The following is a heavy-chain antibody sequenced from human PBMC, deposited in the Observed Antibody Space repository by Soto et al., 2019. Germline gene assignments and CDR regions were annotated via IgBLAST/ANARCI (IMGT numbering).Heavy chain of an antibody. CDR2: LDPSDSDT. J-gene: IGHJ4*02. V-gene: IGHV5-10-1*01. CDR1: GYSFTSYY. D-gene: IGHD5-12*01. Sequence: GESLKISCQGSGYSFTSYYIIWVRQMPGKGLEWMGSLDPSDSDTYYSPSFQGHVTFSVDKSISTAYVQWSSLKASDSAIYYCARRYSSSYIGFGYWGQGTLVTVSS. CDR3: ARRYSSSYIGFGY.